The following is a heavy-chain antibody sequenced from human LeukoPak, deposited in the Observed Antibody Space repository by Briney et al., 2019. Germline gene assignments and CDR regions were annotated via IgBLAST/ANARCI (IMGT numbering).Heavy chain of an antibody. Sequence: AGGSLRLSCAASGFTFSSYSMNWVRQAPGKGLEWVSSISSSSSYIYYADSVKGRFTISRDNAKNSLYLQMNSLRAEDTAVYYCARVAGYYDSSGLNYYYYMDVWGKGTTATVSS. D-gene: IGHD3-22*01. V-gene: IGHV3-21*01. J-gene: IGHJ6*03. CDR3: ARVAGYYDSSGLNYYYYMDV. CDR2: ISSSSSYI. CDR1: GFTFSSYS.